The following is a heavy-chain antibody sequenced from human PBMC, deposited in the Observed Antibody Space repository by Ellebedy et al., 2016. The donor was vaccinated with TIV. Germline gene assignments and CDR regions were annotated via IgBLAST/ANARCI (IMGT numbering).Heavy chain of an antibody. CDR3: ARDWEYYYDSSGYQGNAFDI. CDR2: IYHDGSDQ. J-gene: IGHJ3*02. V-gene: IGHV3-7*01. Sequence: GESLKISCVASGFSFGGYWMSWVRQAPGKGLEWVANIYHDGSDQYYVDSVKGRFTISRDNAKNSLYLQMNSLRAEDTAVYYCARDWEYYYDSSGYQGNAFDIWGQGTMVTVSS. CDR1: GFSFGGYW. D-gene: IGHD3-22*01.